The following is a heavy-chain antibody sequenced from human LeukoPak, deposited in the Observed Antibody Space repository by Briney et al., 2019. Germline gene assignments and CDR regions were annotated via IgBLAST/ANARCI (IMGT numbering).Heavy chain of an antibody. CDR1: GGSISSGSYY. V-gene: IGHV4-61*02. D-gene: IGHD3-3*01. J-gene: IGHJ4*02. CDR2: IYTSGST. CDR3: ARGGDDFWSGYSYFDY. Sequence: PSGTLSLTCTVSGGSISSGSYYWSWIRQPAGKGLEWIGRIYTSGSTNYNPSLKSRVTISVDTSKNQFSLKLSSVTAADTAVYYCARGGDDFWSGYSYFDYWGQGTLVTVSS.